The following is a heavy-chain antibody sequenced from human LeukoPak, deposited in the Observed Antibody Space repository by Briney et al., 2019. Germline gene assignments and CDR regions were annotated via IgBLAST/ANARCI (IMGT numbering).Heavy chain of an antibody. J-gene: IGHJ5*02. D-gene: IGHD3-3*01. Sequence: GGSLRLSCAASGFTFSDYYMSWIRQAPGKGLEWVSYISSSGSTIYYADSVKGRFTISRDNAKNSLYLQMNSLRAEDTAVYYCAKGSGYYTYNWFDPWGQGTLVTVSS. CDR1: GFTFSDYY. V-gene: IGHV3-11*04. CDR3: AKGSGYYTYNWFDP. CDR2: ISSSGSTI.